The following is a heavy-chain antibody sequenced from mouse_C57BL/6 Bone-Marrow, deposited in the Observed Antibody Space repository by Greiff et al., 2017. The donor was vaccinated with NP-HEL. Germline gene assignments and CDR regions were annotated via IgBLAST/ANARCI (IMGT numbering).Heavy chain of an antibody. Sequence: VQLQQSGAELMKPGASVKLSCKATGYTFTGYWLEWVKQRPGHGLEWIGEILPGSGSTNSNEKFKGTATFTADTSSNTAYMQLSSLTTEDSAIYYCARGEGLRRFYAMDYWGQGTSVTVSS. V-gene: IGHV1-9*01. CDR1: GYTFTGYW. J-gene: IGHJ4*01. CDR2: ILPGSGST. CDR3: ARGEGLRRFYAMDY. D-gene: IGHD2-2*01.